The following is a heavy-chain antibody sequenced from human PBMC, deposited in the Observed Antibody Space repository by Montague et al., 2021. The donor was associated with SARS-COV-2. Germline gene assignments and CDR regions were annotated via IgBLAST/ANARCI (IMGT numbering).Heavy chain of an antibody. V-gene: IGHV4-34*01. Sequence: SETLSLTCAVYGGSFSGYNWGWVRQSPGKGLEWIGQINDSGGTKYNPSLKSRVTISLDTPKNQFSLKLSSVTAADTAVYYCARGVPGYWGQGTLVTVSS. CDR2: INDSGGT. CDR3: ARGVPGY. J-gene: IGHJ4*02. CDR1: GGSFSGYN. D-gene: IGHD4/OR15-4a*01.